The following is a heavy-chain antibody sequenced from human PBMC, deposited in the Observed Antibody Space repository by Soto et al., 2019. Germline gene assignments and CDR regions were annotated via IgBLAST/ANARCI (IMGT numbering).Heavy chain of an antibody. Sequence: QVQLQQWGAGPLKPSETLSLTCAVYGGSFSGYQWSWIRQTPGKGLEWIGEINDSGNINYNPSLKSRVAILLDTPKKQITLQLSSVTAADSAVYYCARGLILWFGELSRRGGYYYYMDVWGKGTTVTVSS. J-gene: IGHJ6*03. CDR1: GGSFSGYQ. D-gene: IGHD3-10*01. V-gene: IGHV4-34*01. CDR2: INDSGNI. CDR3: ARGLILWFGELSRRGGYYYYMDV.